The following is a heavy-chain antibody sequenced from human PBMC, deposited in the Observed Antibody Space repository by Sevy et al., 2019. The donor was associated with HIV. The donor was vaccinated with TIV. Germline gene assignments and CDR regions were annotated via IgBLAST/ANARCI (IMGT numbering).Heavy chain of an antibody. CDR2: IRSKGYGGTT. CDR1: GFIFGDYA. Sequence: GGSLRLSCTASGFIFGDYAMSWFRQAPGKELDWVGFIRSKGYGGTTEYAASVKGRFTISRDDSKSIAYLQMNSLKTEDTALYYYARGPRGNYVFDYWGQGTLVTVSS. V-gene: IGHV3-49*03. J-gene: IGHJ4*02. CDR3: ARGPRGNYVFDY. D-gene: IGHD4-4*01.